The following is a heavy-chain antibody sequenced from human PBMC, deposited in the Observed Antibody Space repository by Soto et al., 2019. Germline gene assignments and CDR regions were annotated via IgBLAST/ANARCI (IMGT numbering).Heavy chain of an antibody. D-gene: IGHD2-2*01. J-gene: IGHJ4*02. CDR3: ARDHCSSTSCYSLEKYYFDY. V-gene: IGHV1-46*03. CDR1: GYTFTSYY. CDR2: INPSGGST. Sequence: GASVKVSCKASGYTFTSYYMHWVRQAPGQGLEWMGIINPSGGSTSYAQKFQGRVTMTRDTSTSTVYMELSSLRSEDTAVYYCARDHCSSTSCYSLEKYYFDYWGQGTLVTVSS.